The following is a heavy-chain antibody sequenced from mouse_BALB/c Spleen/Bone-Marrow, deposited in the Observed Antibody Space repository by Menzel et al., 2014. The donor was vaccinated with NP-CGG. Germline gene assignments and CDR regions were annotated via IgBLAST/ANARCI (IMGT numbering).Heavy chain of an antibody. CDR3: ARARFDSAFAY. J-gene: IGHJ3*01. D-gene: IGHD2-4*01. CDR2: ISYDGSN. V-gene: IGHV3-6*02. Sequence: EVQLQQSGPGLVKPSQSLSLTCSVTGYSIXSGYYWNWIRQFPGNKLEWMGYISYDGSNNYNPSLKNRISITRDTSKNQFFLKLNSVTTEGTATYYCARARFDSAFAYWGQGTLVTVSA. CDR1: GYSIXSGYY.